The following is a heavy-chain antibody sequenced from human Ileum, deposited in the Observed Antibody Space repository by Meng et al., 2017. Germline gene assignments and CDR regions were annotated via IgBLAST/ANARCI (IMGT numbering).Heavy chain of an antibody. CDR2: INPNSGGT. Sequence: ASVKVSCKASGYTFTDYYMHWVRQAPGQGLEWMGWINPNSGGTPVAQKFQGRVTMTWDTSISTAYMELSRMRSDDTAVYYCARPRDYDSGRCYGYWGQGTMVTVSS. J-gene: IGHJ4*02. CDR1: GYTFTDYY. V-gene: IGHV1-2*02. CDR3: ARPRDYDSGRCYGY. D-gene: IGHD3-10*01.